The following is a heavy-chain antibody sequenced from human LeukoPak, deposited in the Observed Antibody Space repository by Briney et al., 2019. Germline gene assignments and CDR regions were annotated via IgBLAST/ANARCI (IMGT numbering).Heavy chain of an antibody. CDR1: GLTFSSYA. J-gene: IGHJ4*02. V-gene: IGHV3-30-3*01. D-gene: IGHD6-13*01. CDR3: AREDITWIPGAAAGY. Sequence: GGSLRLSCAASGLTFSSYAMHCVRQAPGKGLEWVAVISYDGSNKYYADSVKGRFTISRDNSKNTLYLQMNSLRAEDTAVYYCAREDITWIPGAAAGYWGQGTLVTVSS. CDR2: ISYDGSNK.